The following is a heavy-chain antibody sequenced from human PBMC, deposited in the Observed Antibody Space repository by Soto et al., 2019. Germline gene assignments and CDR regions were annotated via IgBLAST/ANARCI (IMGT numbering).Heavy chain of an antibody. J-gene: IGHJ4*02. CDR1: GFTFSNAW. V-gene: IGHV3-15*01. CDR2: INSKTDGMTT. CDR3: TTNYGVGSGLYLAWYQDY. D-gene: IGHD6-19*01. Sequence: EVQLVESGGGLVKPGGSLRLSCAASGFTFSNAWMSWVRQAPGKGLEWVGRINSKTDGMTTDYAAPVKGRFTISRDDSKNTLYLQMNSLKTEDTAVYYCTTNYGVGSGLYLAWYQDYWGQGSLVTVSS.